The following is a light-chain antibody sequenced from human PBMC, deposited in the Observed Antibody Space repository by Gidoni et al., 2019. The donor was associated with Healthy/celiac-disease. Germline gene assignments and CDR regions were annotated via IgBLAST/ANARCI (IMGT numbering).Light chain of an antibody. V-gene: IGKV3D-11*01. CDR1: QGVSSY. CDR2: DAS. J-gene: IGKJ2*01. Sequence: ESGLTQPSATLSLSAGERPTRSCRVSQGVSSYLAWYQQKPGQAPRLLLSDASNRATGSAARFSGSGRGTDFALTISSIEPEDFAVYYCQQRSNWHPRTFGRGTKLEIK. CDR3: QQRSNWHPRT.